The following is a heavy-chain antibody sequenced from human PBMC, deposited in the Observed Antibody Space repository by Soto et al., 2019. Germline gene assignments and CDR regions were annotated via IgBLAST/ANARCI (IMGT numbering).Heavy chain of an antibody. V-gene: IGHV3-9*01. D-gene: IGHD4-17*01. CDR3: AKQRLRYVYGMDV. CDR1: GFTFDDYA. J-gene: IGHJ6*02. Sequence: EVQLVESGGGLVQPGRSLRLSCAASGFTFDDYAMHWVRQAPGKGLEWVSGISWNSGSIGYADSVKGRFTISRDNAKNSLYLQMNSLRAEDTAVYYCAKQRLRYVYGMDVWGQGTTVTVSS. CDR2: ISWNSGSI.